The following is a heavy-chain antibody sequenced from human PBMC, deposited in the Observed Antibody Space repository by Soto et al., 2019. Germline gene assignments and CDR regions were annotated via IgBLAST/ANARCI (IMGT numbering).Heavy chain of an antibody. D-gene: IGHD2-21*01. CDR1: GYNFIAYS. CDR2: VAGVNGDT. J-gene: IGHJ4*02. V-gene: IGHV1-3*01. Sequence: QVQLVQSGAEVKSPGASVKVSCKASGYNFIAYSMHWVRQAPRLGLEWVGWVAGVNGDTQYSQTFQGRVTLTRDTSASKAYMEPTGLTPEDLAVYYCARCIRWCGADIYGMDYFDSWGQGTLVTVP. CDR3: ARCIRWCGADIYGMDYFDS.